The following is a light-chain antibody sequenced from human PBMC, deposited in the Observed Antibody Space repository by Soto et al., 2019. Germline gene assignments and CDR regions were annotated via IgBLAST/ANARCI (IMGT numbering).Light chain of an antibody. Sequence: EIVLTQSPGTLSLSPGERATLSCRASQSVTSTYLAWYQQKPGQPPRLLIYGASNRATGIPDRFSGSGSGTDFTLTISRLEPEDFTVYYCQQYHSLPPTFGPGTKGDI. CDR2: GAS. CDR1: QSVTSTY. CDR3: QQYHSLPPT. J-gene: IGKJ3*01. V-gene: IGKV3-20*01.